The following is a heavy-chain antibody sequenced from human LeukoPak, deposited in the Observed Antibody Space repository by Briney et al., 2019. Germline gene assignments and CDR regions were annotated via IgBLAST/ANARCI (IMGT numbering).Heavy chain of an antibody. Sequence: SETLSLTCTVSGGSLSSYYWSWIRQPPGKGLEWIGYIYYSGSAKYNPSLKSRVTISVDTSKNQFSLKLSSVTAADTAVYYCARRRITMVRGVTYSRGNWFDPWGQGTLVTVSS. CDR1: GGSLSSYY. CDR2: IYYSGSA. CDR3: ARRRITMVRGVTYSRGNWFDP. J-gene: IGHJ5*02. V-gene: IGHV4-59*12. D-gene: IGHD3-10*01.